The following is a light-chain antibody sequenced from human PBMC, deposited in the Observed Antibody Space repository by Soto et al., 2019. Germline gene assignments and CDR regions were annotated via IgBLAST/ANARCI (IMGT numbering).Light chain of an antibody. J-gene: IGLJ1*01. CDR1: SSDIGDYNF. CDR3: SSYTSTSPPFL. Sequence: QSALTQPASVSGSPAQSITISCTGSSSDIGDYNFVSWYQQHPGKAPKLMIYGVSLRPSGVSDRFSGSKSGNTASLTISGLQAEYEADYYCSSYTSTSPPFLFGTGTKLTVL. V-gene: IGLV2-14*01. CDR2: GVS.